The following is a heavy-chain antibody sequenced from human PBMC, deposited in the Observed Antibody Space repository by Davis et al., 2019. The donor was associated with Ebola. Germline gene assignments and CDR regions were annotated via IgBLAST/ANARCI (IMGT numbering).Heavy chain of an antibody. Sequence: GESLKIPCAASGFTLSSYGMHWVRQAPGKGLEWVAVIWYDGSNKYYADSVKGRFTISRDNSKNTLYLQMNSLRAEDTAVYYCARGMLPAAIRGWYYYYYYYMDVWGKGTTVTVSS. CDR2: IWYDGSNK. CDR1: GFTLSSYG. CDR3: ARGMLPAAIRGWYYYYYYYMDV. J-gene: IGHJ6*03. D-gene: IGHD2-2*02. V-gene: IGHV3-33*01.